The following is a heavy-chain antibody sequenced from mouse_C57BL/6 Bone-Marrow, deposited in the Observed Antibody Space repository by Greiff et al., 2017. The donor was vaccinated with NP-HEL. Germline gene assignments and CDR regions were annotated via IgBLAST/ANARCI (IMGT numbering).Heavy chain of an antibody. Sequence: QVQLKESGAELVRPGASVKLSCKASGYTFTDYYINWVKQRPGQGLEWIARIYPGSGNTYYNEKFKGKATLTAEKSSSTAYMQLSSLTSEDSAVYFCEGFFITTEERYFDVWGTGTTVTVSS. J-gene: IGHJ1*03. V-gene: IGHV1-76*01. CDR1: GYTFTDYY. CDR3: EGFFITTEERYFDV. D-gene: IGHD1-1*01. CDR2: IYPGSGNT.